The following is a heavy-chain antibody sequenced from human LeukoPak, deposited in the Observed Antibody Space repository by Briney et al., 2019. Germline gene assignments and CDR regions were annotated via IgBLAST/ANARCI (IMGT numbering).Heavy chain of an antibody. D-gene: IGHD4-11*01. CDR3: AIISYYSDWFDP. J-gene: IGHJ5*02. V-gene: IGHV4-59*01. CDR1: GGSISSYY. Sequence: PSETLSLTCTVSGGSISSYYWSWIRQPPGKGLEWIGYIYYSGSTNYNPSLKSRVTISVDTSKNQFSLKLSSVTAADTAAYYCAIISYYSDWFDPWGQGTLVTVSS. CDR2: IYYSGST.